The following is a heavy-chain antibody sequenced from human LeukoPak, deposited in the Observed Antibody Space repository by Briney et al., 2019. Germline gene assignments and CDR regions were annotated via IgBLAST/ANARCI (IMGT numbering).Heavy chain of an antibody. D-gene: IGHD1-26*01. CDR3: ARLVNRKLFDY. Sequence: PSETLSLTCTVSGGSISSYYWSWIRQPPGKGLEWIGYIYYSGSTNYNPSLKSRVTMSVNTSKNQFSLSLSSVTAADTAVYYCARLVNRKLFDYWGQGALVTVSS. CDR2: IYYSGST. CDR1: GGSISSYY. J-gene: IGHJ4*02. V-gene: IGHV4-59*12.